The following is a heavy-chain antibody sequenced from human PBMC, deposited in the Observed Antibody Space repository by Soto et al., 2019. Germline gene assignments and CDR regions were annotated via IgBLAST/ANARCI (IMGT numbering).Heavy chain of an antibody. CDR3: ARLKLRLGELSFNWFDP. V-gene: IGHV1-18*01. J-gene: IGHJ5*02. Sequence: ASVKVSCKASGYTFTSYGISWVRQAPAQGLEWMGWISAYNGNTNYAQKLQGRVTMTTDTSTSTAYMELRSLRSDDTAVYYCARLKLRLGELSFNWFDPWGQGTLVTVSS. D-gene: IGHD3-16*02. CDR1: GYTFTSYG. CDR2: ISAYNGNT.